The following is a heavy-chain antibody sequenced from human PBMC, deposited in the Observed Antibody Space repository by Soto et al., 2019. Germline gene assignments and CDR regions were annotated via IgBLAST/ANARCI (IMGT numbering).Heavy chain of an antibody. CDR3: AKPPREVFGGGNWFDP. V-gene: IGHV3-23*01. Sequence: HPGGSLRLSCAASGFTFSSYAMSWVRQAPGKGLEWVSAISGSGGSTYYADSVKGRFTISRDNSKNTLYLQMNSLRAEDTAVYYCAKPPREVFGGGNWFDPWGQGTLVTVSS. J-gene: IGHJ5*02. D-gene: IGHD3-3*01. CDR2: ISGSGGST. CDR1: GFTFSSYA.